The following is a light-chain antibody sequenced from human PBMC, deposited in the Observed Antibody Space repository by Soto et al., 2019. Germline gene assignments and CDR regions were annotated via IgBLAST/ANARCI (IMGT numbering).Light chain of an antibody. CDR2: GNT. CDR1: NSNIGAAYD. CDR3: QSYDSGLSGSV. Sequence: QSVLTQPPSVSGAPGQRVTISCTGSNSNIGAAYDVHWHQQLPGTAPKLLIYGNTNRPSGVPDRFSGSKTGTSASLAITGLQAEDEADYYCQSYDSGLSGSVFGGGTKVTVL. J-gene: IGLJ3*02. V-gene: IGLV1-40*01.